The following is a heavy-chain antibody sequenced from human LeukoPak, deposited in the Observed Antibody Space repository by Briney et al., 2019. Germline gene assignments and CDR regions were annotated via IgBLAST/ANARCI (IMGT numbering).Heavy chain of an antibody. J-gene: IGHJ4*02. Sequence: PGGSLRLSCAASGFTFSSYSMNWVRQAPGKGLEWVSSISSSSSYIYYADSVKGRFTISRDNAKNSLYPQMNSLRAEDTAVYYCARDAKAAAGTGNFDYWGQGTLVTVSS. CDR1: GFTFSSYS. CDR2: ISSSSSYI. D-gene: IGHD6-13*01. V-gene: IGHV3-21*01. CDR3: ARDAKAAAGTGNFDY.